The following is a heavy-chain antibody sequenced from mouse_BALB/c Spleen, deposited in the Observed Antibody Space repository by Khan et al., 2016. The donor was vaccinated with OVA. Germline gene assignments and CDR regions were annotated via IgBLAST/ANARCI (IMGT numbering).Heavy chain of an antibody. CDR1: GYSFTGYF. D-gene: IGHD1-1*01. Sequence: EVELVESGPELVRPGASVKISYKASGYSFTGYFMNWVMQSHGKSLEWIGRINPHIGETFYNQRFRDKATLTVDESSSTAHMELRSLASEDSAVYYCTRIYRSDFDYWGQGTTLTVSS. CDR2: INPHIGET. CDR3: TRIYRSDFDY. V-gene: IGHV1-20*02. J-gene: IGHJ2*01.